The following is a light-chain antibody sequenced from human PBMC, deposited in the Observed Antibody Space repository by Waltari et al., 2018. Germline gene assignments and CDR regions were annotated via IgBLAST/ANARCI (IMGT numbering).Light chain of an antibody. V-gene: IGLV3-21*04. CDR2: YDS. CDR1: NIGSQS. J-gene: IGLJ2*01. CDR3: LVWHSTIDHQGV. Sequence: SYVVTQSPSVSVAPGETARITCGGANIGSQSVHWYQQRPGQAPVLVISYDSDRPSAIPERFSGSNSGNTATLTISWVEAEDEADYYCLVWHSTIDHQGVFGGGTKLTVL.